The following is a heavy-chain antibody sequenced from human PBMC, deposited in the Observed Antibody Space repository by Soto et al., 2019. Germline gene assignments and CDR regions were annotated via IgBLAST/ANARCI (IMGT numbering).Heavy chain of an antibody. CDR1: GFTFSSYA. V-gene: IGHV3-23*01. CDR2: ISGSGGST. J-gene: IGHJ4*02. D-gene: IGHD6-19*01. CDR3: AKDRVSSSGWYSGGDY. Sequence: EVQLLESGGGLVQPGGSLRLSCAASGFTFSSYAMSWVRQAPGKGLEWVSAISGSGGSTYYADSVKGRFTISRDNSKNTLYLQMNSLRAEDTAVYYCAKDRVSSSGWYSGGDYWGQGTLVTVSS.